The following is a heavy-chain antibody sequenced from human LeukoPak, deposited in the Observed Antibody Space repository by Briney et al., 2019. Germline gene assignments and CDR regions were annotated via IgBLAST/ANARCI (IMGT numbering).Heavy chain of an antibody. CDR2: IYPYDSHT. Sequence: GESLKISCEASGYRFSYYWIAWVRQMPGKGLEWMGIIYPYDSHTRYSPSFRGQVTISADKSISTAYLQWSSLKASDTAIYYCARLPNSGADLTWFDPWGQGTLVTVSS. J-gene: IGHJ5*02. CDR1: GYRFSYYW. D-gene: IGHD3-10*01. V-gene: IGHV5-51*01. CDR3: ARLPNSGADLTWFDP.